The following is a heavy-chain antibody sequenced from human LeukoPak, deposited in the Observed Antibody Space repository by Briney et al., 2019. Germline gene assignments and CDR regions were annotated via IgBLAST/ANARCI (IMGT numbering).Heavy chain of an antibody. CDR3: ARRAIVVVPAAPYYYYYMDV. D-gene: IGHD2-2*01. Sequence: SETLSLTCTVSGGSISSYYWSWIRQPPGKGLEWIGYIYYSGSTNYNPSLKSRVTILVDTSKNQFSLKLSSVTAADTAVYYCARRAIVVVPAAPYYYYYMDVWGKGTTVTVSS. V-gene: IGHV4-59*08. J-gene: IGHJ6*03. CDR1: GGSISSYY. CDR2: IYYSGST.